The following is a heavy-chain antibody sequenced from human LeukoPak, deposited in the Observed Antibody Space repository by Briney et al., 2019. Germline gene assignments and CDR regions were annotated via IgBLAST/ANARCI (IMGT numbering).Heavy chain of an antibody. J-gene: IGHJ4*02. Sequence: GGSLRLSCVASGFTFSRKTMNWVRQAPGKGLEWVSYISSDGGTIYYADSVRGRFTISRDNAKNSLYLQMNSLRDEDTAVYYCARGWGYFDSWGQGTLVTVSS. CDR1: GFTFSRKT. CDR2: ISSDGGTI. V-gene: IGHV3-48*02. CDR3: ARGWGYFDS. D-gene: IGHD7-27*01.